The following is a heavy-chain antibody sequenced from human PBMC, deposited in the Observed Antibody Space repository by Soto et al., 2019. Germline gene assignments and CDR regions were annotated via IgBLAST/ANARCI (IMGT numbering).Heavy chain of an antibody. V-gene: IGHV3-11*05. CDR1: GFTFSDYY. CDR3: AGTGAAAGGRRYFDL. D-gene: IGHD6-25*01. CDR2: ISSSSSYT. J-gene: IGHJ2*01. Sequence: QVQLVESGGGLVKPGGSLRLSCAASGFTFSDYYMSWIRQAPGKGPEWVSYISSSSSYTNYADSVKGRFTISRDNAKIALCLQMSGLRAGGTAVYSCAGTGAAAGGRRYFDLWGRGTLVSVSS.